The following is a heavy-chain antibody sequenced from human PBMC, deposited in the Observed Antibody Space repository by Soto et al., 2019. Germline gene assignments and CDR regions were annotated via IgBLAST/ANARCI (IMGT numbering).Heavy chain of an antibody. V-gene: IGHV4-4*02. CDR1: GDSVSSPYY. Sequence: QVQLQESGPGLVKPSGTLSLTCAVSGDSVSSPYYWCWVRQSPGKGLEWIGEVFHTGTTSYNPSLRRRVTISMAKSINPFSLDLSSVTAADTAVYYCARSAGWYAIHAWGPGTLVIVSS. CDR3: ARSAGWYAIHA. D-gene: IGHD6-19*01. J-gene: IGHJ5*02. CDR2: VFHTGTT.